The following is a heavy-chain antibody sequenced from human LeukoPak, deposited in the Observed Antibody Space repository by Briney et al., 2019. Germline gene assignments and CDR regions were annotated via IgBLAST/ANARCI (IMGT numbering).Heavy chain of an antibody. CDR1: GYTFTDYY. D-gene: IGHD3-10*01. Sequence: ASAKVSCKASGYTFTDYYMHWVRQAPGQGLEWMGWINPNSGGTNYAQKFQGRVTMTRDTSISTAYMELSRLRSDDTAVYYCARSSTSNWFDPWGQGTLVTVSS. J-gene: IGHJ5*02. CDR2: INPNSGGT. CDR3: ARSSTSNWFDP. V-gene: IGHV1-2*02.